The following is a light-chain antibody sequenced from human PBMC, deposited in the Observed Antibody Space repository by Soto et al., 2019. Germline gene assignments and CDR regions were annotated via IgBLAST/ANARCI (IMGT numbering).Light chain of an antibody. CDR3: QQSHKFPLT. V-gene: IGKV1D-12*01. Sequence: DVPMTQSPSSVSASVGDRVTITCRASQGVLTWLAWYQQKPGKAPKLLIYAASTLQSGVPSRFSASGSGTDFTLTINNLQPEDFATYYCQQSHKFPLTFGGGTKVEIK. CDR1: QGVLTW. J-gene: IGKJ4*01. CDR2: AAS.